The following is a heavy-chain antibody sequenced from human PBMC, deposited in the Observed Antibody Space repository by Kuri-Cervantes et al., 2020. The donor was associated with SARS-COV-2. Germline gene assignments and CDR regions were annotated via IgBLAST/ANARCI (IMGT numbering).Heavy chain of an antibody. V-gene: IGHV4-38-2*01. CDR1: GYSISSGYY. Sequence: GSLRLSCAVSGYSISSGYYWGWIRQPPGKGLEWIGSIYHSGSTYYNPSLKSRVTISVDTSKNQFSLRLSSVTAADTAVYYCARGLMVYAYYFDYWGQGTLVTCAS. CDR3: ARGLMVYAYYFDY. CDR2: IYHSGST. J-gene: IGHJ4*02. D-gene: IGHD2-8*01.